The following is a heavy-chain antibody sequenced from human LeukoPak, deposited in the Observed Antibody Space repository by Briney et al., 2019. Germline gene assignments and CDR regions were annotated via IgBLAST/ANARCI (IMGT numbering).Heavy chain of an antibody. V-gene: IGHV4-34*01. CDR1: GGSLSGAY. J-gene: IGHJ4*02. Sequence: SETLSLTCTVQGGSLSGAYWTWIRQPPGKGLEWIGEINHTGSTNYNPSFKSRVTMSADTPKNQVSLNLTSVTAADTAVYYCARGPVRLARPYDYWGQGTLVTVSS. CDR3: ARGPVRLARPYDY. CDR2: INHTGST. D-gene: IGHD3-9*01.